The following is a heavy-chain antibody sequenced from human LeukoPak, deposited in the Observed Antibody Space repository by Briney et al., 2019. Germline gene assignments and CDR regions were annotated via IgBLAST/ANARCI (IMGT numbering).Heavy chain of an antibody. D-gene: IGHD3-10*01. CDR3: ARDPGGGDFDY. Sequence: ASVKVSCKASGYTFTSYYMHWVRQAPGQGLEWMGIINPSGGSTSYAQKFQGRVTMTRDTPMSTVYMELSSLRSEDTAVYYCARDPGGGDFDYWGQGTLVTVSS. V-gene: IGHV1-46*01. CDR2: INPSGGST. CDR1: GYTFTSYY. J-gene: IGHJ4*02.